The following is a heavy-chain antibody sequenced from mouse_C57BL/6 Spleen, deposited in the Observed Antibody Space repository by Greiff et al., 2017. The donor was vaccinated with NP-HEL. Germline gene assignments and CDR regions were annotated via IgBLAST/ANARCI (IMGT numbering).Heavy chain of an antibody. CDR2: INPNNGGT. V-gene: IGHV1-26*01. J-gene: IGHJ4*01. Sequence: EVKLQESGPELVKPGASVKISCKASGYTFTDYYMNWVKQSHGKSLEWIGAINPNNGGTSYNQKFKGKATLTVDKSSSTAYMELRSLTSEDSAVYYCARGFTTVGATGTYYYAMDYWGQGTSVTVSS. CDR3: ARGFTTVGATGTYYYAMDY. D-gene: IGHD1-1*01. CDR1: GYTFTDYY.